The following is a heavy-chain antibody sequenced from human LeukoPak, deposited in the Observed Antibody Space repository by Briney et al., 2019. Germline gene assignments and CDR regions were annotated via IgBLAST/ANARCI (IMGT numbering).Heavy chain of an antibody. CDR1: GGSISSRSYY. D-gene: IGHD4-11*01. CDR3: ARHVITRSNLRGRWFDT. CDR2: IYYSGST. V-gene: IGHV4-39*01. Sequence: KPSETLSLTCTVSGGSISSRSYYWDWIRQPPGKGLEWIGFIYYSGSTYYNPSLKSRVTISVDTSKNQFSLKLSSVTAADTAVYYRARHVITRSNLRGRWFDTWGEGTLVTVPS. J-gene: IGHJ5*02.